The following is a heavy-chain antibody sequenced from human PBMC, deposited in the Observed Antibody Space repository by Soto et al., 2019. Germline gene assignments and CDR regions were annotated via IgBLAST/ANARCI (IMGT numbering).Heavy chain of an antibody. D-gene: IGHD6-19*01. Sequence: SETLSLTCSVCGASIISNDWWIWIRQTPGKGLEWIGEIFHSGRTNYSPSFKSRVTISVDASKSQFSLEMASVTAADTAVYYCARANLRSGWTLDHWGQGSPVTVSS. CDR3: ARANLRSGWTLDH. CDR1: GASIISNDW. V-gene: IGHV4-4*02. J-gene: IGHJ4*02. CDR2: IFHSGRT.